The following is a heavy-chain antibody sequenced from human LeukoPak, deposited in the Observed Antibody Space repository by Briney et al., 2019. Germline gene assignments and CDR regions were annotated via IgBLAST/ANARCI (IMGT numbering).Heavy chain of an antibody. J-gene: IGHJ6*02. D-gene: IGHD1-26*01. CDR1: GGTFSSYA. Sequence: SVKVSCKASGGTFSSYAISWVRQAPGQGLEWMGGIIPIFGTANYAQKFQGRVTITADESTSTAYMELSSLRSEDTAVYYCARESQWELLNPHYYYYGMDVWCQGTTVTVSS. CDR3: ARESQWELLNPHYYYYGMDV. CDR2: IIPIFGTA. V-gene: IGHV1-69*13.